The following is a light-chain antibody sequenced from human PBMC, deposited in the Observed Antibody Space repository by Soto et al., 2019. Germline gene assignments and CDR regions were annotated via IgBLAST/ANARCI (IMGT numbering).Light chain of an antibody. CDR3: QQRSNWLTWT. Sequence: EVVLTQSPATLSVSPGERATLSCRTSLSVGNNLAWYQQKPGQAPRLLIYDASNRATGIPARFSGSGSGTDFTLTISSLEPEDFAVYYCQQRSNWLTWTFGQGTKVDIK. J-gene: IGKJ1*01. CDR2: DAS. CDR1: LSVGNN. V-gene: IGKV3-11*01.